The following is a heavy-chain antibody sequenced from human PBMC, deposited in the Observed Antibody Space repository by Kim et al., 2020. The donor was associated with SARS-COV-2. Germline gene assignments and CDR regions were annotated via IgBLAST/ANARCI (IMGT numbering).Heavy chain of an antibody. CDR1: GITFSSYW. CDR3: ARGNYHGMDV. J-gene: IGHJ6*02. Sequence: GGSLRLSCAASGITFSSYWMHWVRQAPGKVLVWVSRIVGDGRSSIYADSVKGRFTISRDNAKNTLYLQMNSLRAEDTAVYYCARGNYHGMDVWGQGTTVT. CDR2: IVGDGRSS. V-gene: IGHV3-74*01.